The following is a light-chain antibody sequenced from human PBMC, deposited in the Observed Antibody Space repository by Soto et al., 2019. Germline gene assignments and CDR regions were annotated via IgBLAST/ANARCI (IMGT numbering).Light chain of an antibody. Sequence: QSVLTQPPSVSGSPGQRVSISCSGGSSNIGSDTVNWYQHLPGAAPKLLIYFNNQRPSGVPDRFSGSKSGTSASLAISGLQSGDEADYYCAAWDDSLNGVIFGGGTKLTVL. J-gene: IGLJ2*01. CDR2: FNN. CDR3: AAWDDSLNGVI. CDR1: SSNIGSDT. V-gene: IGLV1-44*01.